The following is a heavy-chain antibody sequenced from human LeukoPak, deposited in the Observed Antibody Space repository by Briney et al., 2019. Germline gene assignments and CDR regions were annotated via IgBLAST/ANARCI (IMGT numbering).Heavy chain of an antibody. J-gene: IGHJ4*02. CDR1: GFTFSSYG. Sequence: GGSLRLSCAASGFTFSSYGMHWVRQAPGKGLEWVAVISYDGSNKYYADSVKGRFTISRDNSKNTLYLQMNSLRAEDTAVYYCAKLPKTTVASITVDYWGQGTLVTVSS. D-gene: IGHD5-12*01. CDR3: AKLPKTTVASITVDY. V-gene: IGHV3-30*18. CDR2: ISYDGSNK.